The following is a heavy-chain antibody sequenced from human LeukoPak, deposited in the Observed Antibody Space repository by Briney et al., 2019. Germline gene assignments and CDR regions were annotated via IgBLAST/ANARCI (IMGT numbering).Heavy chain of an antibody. CDR3: ARRVYSNYWYFDL. D-gene: IGHD4-11*01. Sequence: GESLKISCKGSGYSFTNYWIGWVRQMPGKGLECMGIIYPGDTDARYGPSFQGQVTISADKSISTAYLQWSSLNAPDTAIYYCARRVYSNYWYFDLWGRGTLVTVSS. V-gene: IGHV5-51*01. J-gene: IGHJ2*01. CDR1: GYSFTNYW. CDR2: IYPGDTDA.